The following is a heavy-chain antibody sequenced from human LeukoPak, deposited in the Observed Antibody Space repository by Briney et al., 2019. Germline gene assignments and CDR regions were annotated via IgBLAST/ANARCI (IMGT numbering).Heavy chain of an antibody. CDR1: GGSISSSSYY. Sequence: SETLSLTCTVSGGSISSSSYYWGWIRQPPGKGLEWIGSIYYSGSTYYNPSLKSRVTISVDTSKNQFSLKLSSVTAADTAVYYCARVGDSSSWLFDYWGQGTLVTVSS. CDR3: ARVGDSSSWLFDY. CDR2: IYYSGST. D-gene: IGHD6-13*01. V-gene: IGHV4-39*07. J-gene: IGHJ4*02.